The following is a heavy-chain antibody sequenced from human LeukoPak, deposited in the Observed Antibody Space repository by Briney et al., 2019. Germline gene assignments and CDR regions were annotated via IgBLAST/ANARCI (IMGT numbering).Heavy chain of an antibody. V-gene: IGHV4-59*01. CDR2: IYYSGST. CDR1: GGSISNDY. CDR3: ARGSFYLKGD. J-gene: IGHJ4*02. Sequence: PSETLSLTCTVSGGSISNDYWSWIRQPPGKGLEWIGYIYYSGSTTYNPSLKSRVTISVDTSKNQFFLKLSSVTAADTAVYYCARGSFYLKGDWGQGTLVTASS. D-gene: IGHD1-26*01.